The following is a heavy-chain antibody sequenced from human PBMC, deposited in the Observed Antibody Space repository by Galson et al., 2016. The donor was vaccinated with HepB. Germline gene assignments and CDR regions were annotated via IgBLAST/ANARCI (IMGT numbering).Heavy chain of an antibody. CDR1: GGPIDSYY. CDR3: ARFTELLGYFGMDV. J-gene: IGHJ6*02. V-gene: IGHV4-59*01. CDR2: NYNNDNT. Sequence: SETLSLTCSVSGGPIDSYYWTWIRQPPGKGLEWIGSNYNNDNTNYNPSLKSRVTISLDTSARQFSLILRSVTAADTAIYYCARFTELLGYFGMDVWGQGTTVIVSS. D-gene: IGHD1-26*01.